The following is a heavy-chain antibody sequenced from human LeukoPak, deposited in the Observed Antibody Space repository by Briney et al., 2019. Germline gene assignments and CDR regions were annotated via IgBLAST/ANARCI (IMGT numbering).Heavy chain of an antibody. J-gene: IGHJ4*02. D-gene: IGHD2-2*01. V-gene: IGHV3-30*18. CDR1: GFTFSSYG. CDR2: ISYDGSNK. CDR3: AKDSGDIVVVPAAKDY. Sequence: PGGSLRLSCAASGFTFSSYGMHWVRQAPGKGMEWVAVISYDGSNKYYADSVKGRCTISRYNSKNTLYLQVNSLRGEDTAVYYCAKDSGDIVVVPAAKDYWGQGTLVTVSS.